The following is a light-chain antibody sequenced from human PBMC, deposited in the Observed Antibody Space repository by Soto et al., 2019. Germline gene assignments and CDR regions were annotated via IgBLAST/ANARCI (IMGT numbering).Light chain of an antibody. CDR2: GAS. CDR1: QSVSSSY. J-gene: IGKJ1*01. CDR3: QRYGRSPTWT. Sequence: EIVLTQSPGTLSLSPGERATLSCRASQSVSSSYLAWYQQKPGQAPRLLIYGASSRATGIPDRFSGSGSGKDFTLTISRLEPEDLAVYYCQRYGRSPTWTFGQGTKVEIK. V-gene: IGKV3-20*01.